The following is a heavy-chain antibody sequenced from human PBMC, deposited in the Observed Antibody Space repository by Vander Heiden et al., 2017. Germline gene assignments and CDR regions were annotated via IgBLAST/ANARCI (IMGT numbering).Heavy chain of an antibody. Sequence: QVQLQESGPGLVKPSQSMSRTCTVPGGSNSSGGYYWSWIRQHPGKGLEWIGYIYYSGGTYYNPSLKSRVTISVDTSKNQFSLKLSSVTAADTAVYYCAREYIVVVPAAQNWFDPWGQGTLVTVSS. J-gene: IGHJ5*02. CDR2: IYYSGGT. D-gene: IGHD2-2*01. V-gene: IGHV4-31*03. CDR1: GGSNSSGGYY. CDR3: AREYIVVVPAAQNWFDP.